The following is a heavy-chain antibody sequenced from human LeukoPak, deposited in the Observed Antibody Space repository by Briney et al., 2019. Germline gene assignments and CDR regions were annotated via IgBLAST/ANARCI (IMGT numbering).Heavy chain of an antibody. CDR2: INTNTGNP. CDR3: ARADPFYGSGSYAGSWFDP. V-gene: IGHV7-4-1*02. D-gene: IGHD3-10*01. Sequence: GASVKVSCKASGYTFTSYAMNWVRQAPGQGLEWMGWINTNTGNPTYAQGFTGRFVFSLDTSVSTAYLQISSLKAEDTAVYYCARADPFYGSGSYAGSWFDPWGQGTLVTVSS. J-gene: IGHJ5*02. CDR1: GYTFTSYA.